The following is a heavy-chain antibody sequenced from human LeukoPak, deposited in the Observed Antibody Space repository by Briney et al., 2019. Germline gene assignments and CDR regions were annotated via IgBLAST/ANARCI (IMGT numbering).Heavy chain of an antibody. CDR2: IWYDGSNK. CDR3: AKATGGGYYYYMNV. D-gene: IGHD7-27*01. Sequence: PGGSLRLSCAASGFTFSSYAMSWVRQAPGKGLEWVAVIWYDGSNKYYADSVKGRFTISRDNSKNTLYLQMNSLRAEDTAVYYCAKATGGGYYYYMNVWGKGTTVTVSS. CDR1: GFTFSSYA. V-gene: IGHV3-33*08. J-gene: IGHJ6*03.